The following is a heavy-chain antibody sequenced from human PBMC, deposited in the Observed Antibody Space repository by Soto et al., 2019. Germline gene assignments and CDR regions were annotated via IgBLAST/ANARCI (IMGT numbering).Heavy chain of an antibody. CDR1: GGSVSSGNYF. J-gene: IGHJ4*02. CDR3: ARNPGY. Sequence: SETLSLTCTVSGGSVSSGNYFWSWIRQPPGKGLEWIGCIYSSGSTNYSPSLKSRVTISVDTSKNQFSLELNSVTAADTAVYYCARNPGYWGQGTLVTVSS. CDR2: IYSSGST. V-gene: IGHV4-61*01.